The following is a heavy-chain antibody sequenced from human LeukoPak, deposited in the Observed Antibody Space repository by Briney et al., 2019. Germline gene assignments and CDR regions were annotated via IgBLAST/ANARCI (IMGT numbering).Heavy chain of an antibody. V-gene: IGHV1-69*05. D-gene: IGHD5-18*01. J-gene: IGHJ5*02. CDR2: IIPIFGTA. CDR1: GGTFSSYA. CDR3: AREAGRGGYRNWFDP. Sequence: SVKVSCKASGGTFSSYAISWVRQAPGQGLEWMGGIIPIFGTANYAQKFQGRVTITTDESTSTAYMELSSLRSEDTAVYYCAREAGRGGYRNWFDPWGQGTLVTVSS.